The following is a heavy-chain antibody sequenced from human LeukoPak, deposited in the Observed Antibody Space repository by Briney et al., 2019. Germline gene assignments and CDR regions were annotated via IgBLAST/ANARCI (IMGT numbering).Heavy chain of an antibody. D-gene: IGHD1/OR15-1a*01. CDR2: ISYRGST. CDR1: GGSIGSYY. V-gene: IGHV4-59*01. CDR3: ARAPTN. J-gene: IGHJ4*02. Sequence: PSETLSLTCTVSGGSIGSYYWSWIRQPPGKGLEWIGYISYRGSTNYNASLKSRVTISVDTSKNQFSLKLTSVTAADTAVYYCARAPTNWGQGTLVTVSS.